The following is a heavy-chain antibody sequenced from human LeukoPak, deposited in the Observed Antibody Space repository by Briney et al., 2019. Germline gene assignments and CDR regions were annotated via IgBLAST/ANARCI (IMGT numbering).Heavy chain of an antibody. CDR2: ISGSGGTT. D-gene: IGHD1-26*01. J-gene: IGHJ3*02. CDR1: GFTFSNYA. V-gene: IGHV3-23*01. CDR3: ARVPMVGATRGAFDI. Sequence: GGSLRLSCAASGFTFSNYAMNWVRQAPGKGLEWVSGISGSGGTTYYADSVKGRFTISRDNSKNTLYLQMNSLRAEDTAVYYCARVPMVGATRGAFDIWGQGTMVTVSS.